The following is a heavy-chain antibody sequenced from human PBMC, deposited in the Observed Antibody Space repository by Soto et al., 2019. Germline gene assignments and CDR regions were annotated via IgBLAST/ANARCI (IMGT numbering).Heavy chain of an antibody. CDR2: INPNSGGT. CDR3: ARKPHGAAAHTGNWFDP. CDR1: GYTFTGYY. D-gene: IGHD6-13*01. J-gene: IGHJ5*02. V-gene: IGHV1-2*02. Sequence: ASVKVSCKASGYTFTGYYMHWVRQAPGQGLEWMGWINPNSGGTNYAQKFQGRVTMTRDTSISAAYMELSRLRSDDTAVYYCARKPHGAAAHTGNWFDPWGQGTLVTVSS.